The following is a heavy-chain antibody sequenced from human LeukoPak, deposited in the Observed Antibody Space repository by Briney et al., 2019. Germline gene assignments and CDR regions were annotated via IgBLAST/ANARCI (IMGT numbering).Heavy chain of an antibody. CDR3: ARTGSLTKNWFDP. CDR2: ISYDGSNK. Sequence: PGGSVRLSCAASGFTFSSYTIHWVRQAPGKGLEWVAVISYDGSNKFYADSVKGRFTISRDNSKNTLFLQMNSLRVEDTALYYCARTGSLTKNWFDPWGQGTLVTVS. D-gene: IGHD3-10*01. J-gene: IGHJ5*02. CDR1: GFTFSSYT. V-gene: IGHV3-30*04.